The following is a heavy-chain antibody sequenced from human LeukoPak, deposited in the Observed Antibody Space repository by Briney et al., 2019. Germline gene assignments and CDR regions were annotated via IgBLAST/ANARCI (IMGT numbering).Heavy chain of an antibody. D-gene: IGHD2-15*01. CDR1: GFTFSSYA. CDR3: ARAFGSGGSCY. CDR2: ISYDGSNK. Sequence: GRSLRLSCAASGFTFSSYAMHWVRQAPGKGLEWVAVISYDGSNKYYADSVKGRFTISRDNSKNTLYLQMNSLRAEDTAVHYCARAFGSGGSCYWAQGTLVTVSS. J-gene: IGHJ4*02. V-gene: IGHV3-30*04.